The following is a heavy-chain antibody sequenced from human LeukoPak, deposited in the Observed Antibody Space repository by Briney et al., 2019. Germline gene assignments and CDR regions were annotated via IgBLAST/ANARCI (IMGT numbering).Heavy chain of an antibody. V-gene: IGHV4-61*01. CDR2: IYYSGST. CDR3: ASPRSYYDSSGYYIT. D-gene: IGHD3-22*01. CDR1: GGSFSSGSYY. Sequence: SETLSLTCTVSGGSFSSGSYYWSWIRQPPGTGLEWIGYIYYSGSTNYNPSLKSRVTISVDTSKNQLSLKLSSVTAADTAVYYCASPRSYYDSSGYYITWGQGTLVTVSS. J-gene: IGHJ5*02.